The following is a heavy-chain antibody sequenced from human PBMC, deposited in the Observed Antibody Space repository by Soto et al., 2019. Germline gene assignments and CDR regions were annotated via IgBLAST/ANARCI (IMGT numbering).Heavy chain of an antibody. CDR3: ARQRVFNWFDP. CDR2: IYYSGST. D-gene: IGHD6-25*01. J-gene: IGHJ5*02. Sequence: SETLSLTCTVSGGSVSSGSYYWSWIRQPPGKGLECIGYIYYSGSTNYSPALKSRVTISVDTSKNQFSLKLSSVTAADTAVYYCARQRVFNWFDPWGQGTLVTVSS. V-gene: IGHV4-61*01. CDR1: GGSVSSGSYY.